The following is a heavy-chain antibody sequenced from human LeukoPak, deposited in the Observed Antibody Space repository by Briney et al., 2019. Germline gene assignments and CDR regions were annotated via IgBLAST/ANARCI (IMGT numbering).Heavy chain of an antibody. Sequence: PSETLSLTCTVSGGSISSSSYYWGWIRQPPGKGLEWIGGIYYSGSTYYNPSLKSRVTISVDTSKNQFSLKLSSVTAADTAVYYCARHGGGYCSGGSCYGGFEYYWGQGTLVTVSS. J-gene: IGHJ4*02. CDR2: IYYSGST. CDR3: ARHGGGYCSGGSCYGGFEYY. CDR1: GGSISSSSYY. V-gene: IGHV4-39*01. D-gene: IGHD2-15*01.